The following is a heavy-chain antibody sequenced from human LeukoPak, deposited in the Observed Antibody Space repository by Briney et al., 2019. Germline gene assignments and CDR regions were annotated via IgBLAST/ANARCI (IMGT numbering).Heavy chain of an antibody. CDR2: INAGNGNT. D-gene: IGHD6-6*01. J-gene: IGHJ5*02. V-gene: IGHV1-3*03. Sequence: ASVKVSCKASGYTFTSYAMHWVRQAPGQRLEWMGWINAGNGNTKYSQEFQGRVTITRDTSASTAYMELSSLRSEDMAVYYCARSYSSSDWFDPWGQGTLVTVSS. CDR1: GYTFTSYA. CDR3: ARSYSSSDWFDP.